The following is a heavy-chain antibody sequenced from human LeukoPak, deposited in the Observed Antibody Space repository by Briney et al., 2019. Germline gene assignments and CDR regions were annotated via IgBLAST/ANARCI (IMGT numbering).Heavy chain of an antibody. CDR1: GGSISDYY. Sequence: SETLSLTCTVSGGSISDYYWSWIRQPAGKGLQWIGRIFPGGTTDYNPSLKSRFTMSVDTSMNQFSLKLSSVTAADTAVYFCARMGRINWNPFDYWGQGTLVTVSS. CDR3: ARMGRINWNPFDY. V-gene: IGHV4-4*07. CDR2: IFPGGTT. J-gene: IGHJ4*02. D-gene: IGHD1-20*01.